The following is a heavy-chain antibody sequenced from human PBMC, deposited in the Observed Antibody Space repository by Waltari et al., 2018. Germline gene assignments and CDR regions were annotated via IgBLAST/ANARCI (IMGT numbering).Heavy chain of an antibody. Sequence: QVQLVQSGAEVKKPGSSVKVSCKASGGTFSSYAISWVRQATGQGLEWMGGIIPIFGPANYAQKFQGRVTITADESTSTAYMELSSLRSEDTAVYYCAGGDYSGTYYSYYYYMDVWGKGTTVTISS. CDR3: AGGDYSGTYYSYYYYMDV. D-gene: IGHD1-26*01. J-gene: IGHJ6*03. CDR2: IIPIFGPA. V-gene: IGHV1-69*12. CDR1: GGTFSSYA.